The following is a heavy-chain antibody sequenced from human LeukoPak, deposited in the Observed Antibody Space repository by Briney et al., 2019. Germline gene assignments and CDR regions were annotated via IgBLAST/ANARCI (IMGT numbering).Heavy chain of an antibody. CDR3: ARHRAYSYSSPFDI. Sequence: SETLSLTCSVSGGSSTNYYWSWIRQPPGRGLEWIGYIYYSGSTNSNASLKSRVTIFVDPSKNQFSLRLSSVTAADTALYYCARHRAYSYSSPFDIWGQGTMVTVSS. J-gene: IGHJ3*02. CDR2: IYYSGST. D-gene: IGHD5-18*01. V-gene: IGHV4-59*08. CDR1: GGSSTNYY.